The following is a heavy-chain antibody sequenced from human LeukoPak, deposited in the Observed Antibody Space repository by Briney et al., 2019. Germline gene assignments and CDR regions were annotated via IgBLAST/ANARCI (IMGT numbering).Heavy chain of an antibody. V-gene: IGHV3-33*01. CDR3: ARERRGLDY. CDR1: GFTFSSYC. J-gene: IGHJ4*02. Sequence: GGSLRLSCAASGFTFSSYCRRWVRQAPGKGLEWVAVIWDDGSNKYYADSVKGRFTISRDNSKNTLYLQMNSLRAEDTAVYYCARERRGLDYWGQGTLVTVSS. CDR2: IWDDGSNK.